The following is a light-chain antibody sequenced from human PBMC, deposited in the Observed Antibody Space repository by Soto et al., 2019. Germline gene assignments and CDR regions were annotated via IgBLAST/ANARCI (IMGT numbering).Light chain of an antibody. CDR3: SSFAGSKYV. J-gene: IGLJ1*01. V-gene: IGLV2-8*01. CDR1: SSDVGAYNS. CDR2: KVS. Sequence: QSALTQPPSASGSPGQSVTISCTGTSSDVGAYNSVSWYQQHPGKVPKVMIYKVSKRPSGVPDRFSGSKSGNTASLTVSGLQPEDEADYYCSSFAGSKYVFGTGTKVTV.